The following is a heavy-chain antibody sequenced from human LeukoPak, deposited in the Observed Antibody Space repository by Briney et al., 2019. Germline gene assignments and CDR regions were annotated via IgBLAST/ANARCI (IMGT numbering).Heavy chain of an antibody. J-gene: IGHJ3*02. CDR3: AREKMTTFTADAFDI. D-gene: IGHD5-24*01. Sequence: ESXKISCKGSGYRFTSYWIGWVRPMPGKGLEGMGIIYPGDSQTRYSPSFQGKVNISVDKSINTAILQWRSLKASDTAMYYCAREKMTTFTADAFDIWGQGTMVPVSS. CDR1: GYRFTSYW. CDR2: IYPGDSQT. V-gene: IGHV5-51*01.